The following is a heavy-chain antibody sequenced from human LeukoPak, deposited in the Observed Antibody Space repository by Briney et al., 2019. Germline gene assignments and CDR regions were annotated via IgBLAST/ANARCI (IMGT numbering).Heavy chain of an antibody. Sequence: GSLRLSCAASGFTFSSYAMHWVRQAPGKGLEWVSVIYSGGSTYYADSVKGRFTISRDNSKNTLYLQMNSLRAEDTAVYYCARACSPGEDAFDIWGQGTMVTVSS. CDR2: IYSGGST. CDR1: GFTFSSYA. D-gene: IGHD3-10*02. V-gene: IGHV3-53*01. J-gene: IGHJ3*02. CDR3: ARACSPGEDAFDI.